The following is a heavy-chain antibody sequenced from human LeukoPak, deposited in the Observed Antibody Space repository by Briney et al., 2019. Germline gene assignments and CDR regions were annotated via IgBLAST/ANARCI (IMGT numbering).Heavy chain of an antibody. CDR3: ARQTAMGRSGDY. J-gene: IGHJ4*02. Sequence: GGALLISCKAAGCFFTSYWIGWVRQLPGKGLEGMGIIDHSDSETRYTPSFQGQVTISVDTSLTTADLQWNSLKASDTAMYYCARQTAMGRSGDYWGQGTLVTVSS. CDR1: GCFFTSYW. V-gene: IGHV5-51*01. CDR2: IDHSDSET. D-gene: IGHD5-18*01.